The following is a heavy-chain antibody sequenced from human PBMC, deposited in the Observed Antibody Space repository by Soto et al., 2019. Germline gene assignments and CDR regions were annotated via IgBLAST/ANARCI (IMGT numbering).Heavy chain of an antibody. CDR2: IIPIFGTA. V-gene: IGHV1-69*06. CDR1: GGTFSSYA. J-gene: IGHJ6*02. CDR3: ARVLSHYYYGMDV. Sequence: SVKVSCKASGGTFSSYAISWVRQAPGQGLEWMGGIIPIFGTANYAQKFQGRVTITADKSTSTAYMELSSLRSEDTAVYYCARVLSHYYYGMDVWAKGPRSPSP.